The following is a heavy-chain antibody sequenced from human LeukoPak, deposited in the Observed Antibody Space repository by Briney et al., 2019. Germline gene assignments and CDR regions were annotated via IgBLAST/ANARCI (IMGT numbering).Heavy chain of an antibody. D-gene: IGHD2-15*01. CDR3: AKEDRGFDY. CDR1: GYTFTSYG. Sequence: ASVKVSCKASGYTFTSYGISWVRQAPGQGLEWMGWISAYNGNTNYAQKFQGRVTITADKSTSTAYMELSSLRSEDTAVYYCAKEDRGFDYWGQGTLVTVSS. J-gene: IGHJ4*02. CDR2: ISAYNGNT. V-gene: IGHV1-18*01.